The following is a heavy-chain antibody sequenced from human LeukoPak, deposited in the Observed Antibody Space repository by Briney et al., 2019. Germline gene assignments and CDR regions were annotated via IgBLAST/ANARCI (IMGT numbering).Heavy chain of an antibody. V-gene: IGHV3-23*01. D-gene: IGHD4-23*01. CDR2: ISGGGGTT. CDR1: GFTFSTYA. J-gene: IGHJ4*02. CDR3: AKDPPILRWCFDY. Sequence: GGSLRLSCAASGFTFSTYAMSWVRRTPGKGLEWVSAISGGGGTTYYADSVKGWFTISRDNYKNTLYLQMNSLRAEDTAVYYCAKDPPILRWCFDYWGQGTLVTVSS.